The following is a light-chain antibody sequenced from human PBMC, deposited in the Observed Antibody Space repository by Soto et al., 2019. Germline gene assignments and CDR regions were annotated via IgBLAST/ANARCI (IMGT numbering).Light chain of an antibody. CDR1: SFNIGTYT. CDR2: SNT. J-gene: IGLJ2*01. CDR3: STWHDSHVI. V-gene: IGLV1-44*01. Sequence: QSVLTQPPSVSGTPGQTVTLSCSGSSFNIGTYTVNWYQQLPGTAPRLLIYSNTQRPSGVPDRFSGFKSGTSASLAISGLQSEDEGDYYCSTWHDSHVIFGGGTKLTVL.